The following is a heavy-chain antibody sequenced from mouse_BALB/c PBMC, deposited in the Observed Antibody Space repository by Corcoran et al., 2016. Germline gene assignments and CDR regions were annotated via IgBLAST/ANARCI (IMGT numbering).Heavy chain of an antibody. V-gene: IGHV14-3*02. CDR1: GFNIKDTY. D-gene: IGHD4-1*01. CDR2: IDPANGKT. Sequence: EVQLQQSGAELVKPGASVKLSCTASGFNIKDTYMHWVKQRPEQGLEWIGRIDPANGKTKYDPKFQGKATITADTSSNTAYLQLSSLTSEDTAVYDCARSWDVDYWGQGTTLTFSS. CDR3: ARSWDVDY. J-gene: IGHJ2*01.